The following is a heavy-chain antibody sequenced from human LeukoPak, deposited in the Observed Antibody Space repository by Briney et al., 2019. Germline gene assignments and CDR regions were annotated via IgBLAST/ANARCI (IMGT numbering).Heavy chain of an antibody. CDR2: ISSSGSTI. J-gene: IGHJ3*02. D-gene: IGHD2-2*01. CDR3: AGGSRDAFDI. CDR1: GFTFRSYE. Sequence: GGSLRLSCAASGFTFRSYEMNWVRQAPGKGLEWVSYISSSGSTIYHADSVKGRFTISRDNAKNSLYLQMNSLRVEDTAVYYCAGGSRDAFDIWGQGTMVSVSS. V-gene: IGHV3-48*03.